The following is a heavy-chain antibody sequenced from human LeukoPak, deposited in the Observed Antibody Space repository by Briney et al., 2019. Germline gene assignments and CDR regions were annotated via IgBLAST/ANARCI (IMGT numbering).Heavy chain of an antibody. V-gene: IGHV4-59*01. CDR1: GGSISSYY. Sequence: SETLSLTCTVSGGSISSYYWSWIRQPPGKGLEWIGYIYYSGSTNYNPSLKSRVTISVDTSKNQFSLKLSSVTAADTAVYYCARNLEMAKPGDYYYGMDVWGQGTTVTVSS. D-gene: IGHD5-24*01. CDR3: ARNLEMAKPGDYYYGMDV. J-gene: IGHJ6*02. CDR2: IYYSGST.